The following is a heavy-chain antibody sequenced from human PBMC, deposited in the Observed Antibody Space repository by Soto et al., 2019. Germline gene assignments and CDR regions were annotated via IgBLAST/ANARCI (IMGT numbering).Heavy chain of an antibody. CDR1: GFTFSSYG. CDR3: AGDPAPFGVVMVWFDP. J-gene: IGHJ5*02. Sequence: GGSLRLSCAASGFTFSSYGMHWVRQAPGKGLEWVAVIWYDGSNKYYADSVKGRFTISRDNSKNTLYLQMNSLRAEDTAVYYCAGDPAPFGVVMVWFDPWGQGTLVTVSS. V-gene: IGHV3-33*01. CDR2: IWYDGSNK. D-gene: IGHD3-3*01.